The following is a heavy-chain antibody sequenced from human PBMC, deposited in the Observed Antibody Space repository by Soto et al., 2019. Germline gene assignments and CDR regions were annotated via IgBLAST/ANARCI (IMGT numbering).Heavy chain of an antibody. V-gene: IGHV3-74*03. D-gene: IGHD2-15*01. CDR1: GFTLSNYW. J-gene: IGHJ6*03. CDR2: INSDGSVS. CDR3: ARGDCVGGSCYLLAGSFYYYMDA. Sequence: EMQLVDSGGGLVQPGGSLRLSCAASGFTLSNYWMYWVRQAPGKGLEWVSRINSDGSVSTYADSVKGRLTISRGNVKNTLYLQMDSLRAEDTAVYYCARGDCVGGSCYLLAGSFYYYMDAWGKGTTVTV.